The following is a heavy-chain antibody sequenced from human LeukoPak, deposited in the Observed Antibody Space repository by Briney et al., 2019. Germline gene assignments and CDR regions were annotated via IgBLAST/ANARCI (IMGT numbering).Heavy chain of an antibody. CDR1: GGSISSSSSY. J-gene: IGHJ4*02. CDR3: ARQRGAMVFDY. Sequence: SETLSLTCTVSGGSISSSSSYWGWIRQPPGKGLEWIGSIYYSGSTYYNPSLESRVTISVDTSKNQFSLNVSSVTAADTAVFYCARQRGAMVFDYWGQGTLVTVSS. CDR2: IYYSGST. V-gene: IGHV4-39*07. D-gene: IGHD5-18*01.